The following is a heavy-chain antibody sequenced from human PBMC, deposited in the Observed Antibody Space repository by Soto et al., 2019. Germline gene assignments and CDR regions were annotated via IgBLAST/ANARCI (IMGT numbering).Heavy chain of an antibody. V-gene: IGHV4-61*01. CDR3: ARDPYYSESSGYYNCYFDF. Sequence: SETLSLTCTVSRGSVSSGSFYWSWIRQPPGKGLEWIGNIYYTGSTNYNPSLKSRVTMSVDTSKNQFSLKLSSVTAADTAVYYCARDPYYSESSGYYNCYFDFWGRGTLVTVSS. CDR2: IYYTGST. J-gene: IGHJ2*01. CDR1: RGSVSSGSFY. D-gene: IGHD3-22*01.